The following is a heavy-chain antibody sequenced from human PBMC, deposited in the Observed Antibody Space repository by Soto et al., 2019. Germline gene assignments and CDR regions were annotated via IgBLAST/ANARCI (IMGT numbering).Heavy chain of an antibody. D-gene: IGHD2-2*01. V-gene: IGHV1-69*12. CDR1: GDTFSTYT. CDR3: AREGLVLVPTTVISDYYYYAMDV. J-gene: IGHJ6*02. CDR2: IIPRSATS. Sequence: QVQLVQSGAEVKKPGSSVKVSCKASGDTFSTYTITWMRQAPGQGLEWMGGIIPRSATSNYAQKFQDRVVITADESTNTAYMELSSLRSEEKAVYYCAREGLVLVPTTVISDYYYYAMDVWGQGTTVTVSS.